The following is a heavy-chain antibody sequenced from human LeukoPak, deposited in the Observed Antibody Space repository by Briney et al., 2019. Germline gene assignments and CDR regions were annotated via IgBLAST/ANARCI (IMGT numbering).Heavy chain of an antibody. CDR1: GFTLDDYA. Sequence: PGRSLRLSCAASGFTLDDYAMHWVRQAPGKGLEWVSGISWNSGSIGYADSVKGRFTISRDNAKNSLYLQMNSLRAEDTALYYCAKEGGYCSSTSCYTTGAFDIWGQGTMVTVSS. CDR3: AKEGGYCSSTSCYTTGAFDI. CDR2: ISWNSGSI. V-gene: IGHV3-9*01. J-gene: IGHJ3*02. D-gene: IGHD2-2*02.